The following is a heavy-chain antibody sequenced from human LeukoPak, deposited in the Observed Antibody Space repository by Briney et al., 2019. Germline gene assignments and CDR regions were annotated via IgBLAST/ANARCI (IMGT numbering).Heavy chain of an antibody. CDR3: ARDDKWREMYYFDY. D-gene: IGHD1-26*01. CDR1: GFTFSSYA. J-gene: IGHJ4*02. CDR2: ISYDGNNK. Sequence: GGSLRLSCAASGFTFSSYAMHWVRQAPGKGLEWVAVISYDGNNKYYADSVKGRFTISRDNSKNTLYLQLNSLRGEDTAVYYCARDDKWREMYYFDYWGQGTLVTVSS. V-gene: IGHV3-30-3*01.